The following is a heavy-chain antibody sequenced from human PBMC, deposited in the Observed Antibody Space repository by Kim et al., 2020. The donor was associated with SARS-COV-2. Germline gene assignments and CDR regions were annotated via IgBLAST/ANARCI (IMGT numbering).Heavy chain of an antibody. CDR2: INAGNGNT. Sequence: ASVKVSCKASGYTFTSYAMHWVRQAPGQRLEWMGWINAGNGNTKYSQKFQGRVTITRDTSASTAYMELSSLRSEDTAVYYCAGGTVDYYYYGMDVWGQGTTVTVSS. D-gene: IGHD2-15*01. CDR3: AGGTVDYYYYGMDV. CDR1: GYTFTSYA. V-gene: IGHV1-3*01. J-gene: IGHJ6*02.